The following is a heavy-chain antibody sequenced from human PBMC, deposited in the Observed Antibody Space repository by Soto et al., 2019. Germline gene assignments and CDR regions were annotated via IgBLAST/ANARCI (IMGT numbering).Heavy chain of an antibody. CDR1: GDSVSSYY. J-gene: IGHJ4*02. CDR2: ISYNGSI. Sequence: QVQLQESGPGLVKPSETLSLTCIVSGDSVSSYYWRWIRQPPGKGLEWIGYISYNGSIKYNPSLKSRITMAIHTSKNQLSLKLNSVTAADTAVYYCASADSTPYYFDYWGQGTLVTVSS. D-gene: IGHD2-2*01. CDR3: ASADSTPYYFDY. V-gene: IGHV4-59*08.